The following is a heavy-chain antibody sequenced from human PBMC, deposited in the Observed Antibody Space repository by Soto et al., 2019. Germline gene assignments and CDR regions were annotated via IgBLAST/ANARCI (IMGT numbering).Heavy chain of an antibody. V-gene: IGHV1-69*13. CDR2: IIPIFGTA. CDR3: ARVPRGWYEEQGY. CDR1: GGTFSSYV. J-gene: IGHJ4*02. Sequence: SVKVSCKASGGTFSSYVISGVVKAPGQGLGWMGGIIPIFGTANYAQKFQGRVTITADESTSTAYMELSSLRSEDTAVYYCARVPRGWYEEQGYWGQGTLVTVSS. D-gene: IGHD6-19*01.